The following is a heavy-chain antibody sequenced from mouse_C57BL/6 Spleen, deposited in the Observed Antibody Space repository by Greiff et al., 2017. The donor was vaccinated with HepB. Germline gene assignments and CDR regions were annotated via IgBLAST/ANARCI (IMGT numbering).Heavy chain of an antibody. CDR3: ALDVVAPFAY. V-gene: IGHV5-17*01. D-gene: IGHD1-1*01. Sequence: DVMLVESGGGLVKPGGSLKLSCAASGFTFSDYGMHWVRQAPEKGLEWVAYISSGSSTIYYADTVKGRFTISRDNAKNTLFLQMTSLRSEDTAMYYCALDVVAPFAYWGQGTLVTVSA. CDR2: ISSGSSTI. J-gene: IGHJ3*01. CDR1: GFTFSDYG.